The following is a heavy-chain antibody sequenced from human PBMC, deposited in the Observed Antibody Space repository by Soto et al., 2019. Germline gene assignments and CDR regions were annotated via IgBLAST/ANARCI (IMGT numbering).Heavy chain of an antibody. CDR3: ARLEPGIAVAVDY. J-gene: IGHJ4*02. CDR2: IYYSGST. CDR1: GGSISSSNW. Sequence: PSETLSLTCAVSGGSISSSNWWSWVRQPPGKGLEWIGEIYYSGSTNYNPSLKSRVTISVDTSKSQFSLKLSSVTAADTAVYYCARLEPGIAVAVDYWGQGTLVTVSS. V-gene: IGHV4-4*02. D-gene: IGHD6-19*01.